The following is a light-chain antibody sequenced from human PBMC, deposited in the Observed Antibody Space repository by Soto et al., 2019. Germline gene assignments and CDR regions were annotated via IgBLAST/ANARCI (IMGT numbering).Light chain of an antibody. V-gene: IGLV1-40*01. CDR3: QSYDSSLSGNV. Sequence: QSVLTQPPSVSGAPGQRVTVSCTGSSSNIGARYEVHWYQQLPGTAPKLLIYGNSNRPSGVPDRFSGSKSGTSASLAITGLQAEDEADYYCQSYDSSLSGNVFGIGTKVTVL. J-gene: IGLJ1*01. CDR1: SSNIGARYE. CDR2: GNS.